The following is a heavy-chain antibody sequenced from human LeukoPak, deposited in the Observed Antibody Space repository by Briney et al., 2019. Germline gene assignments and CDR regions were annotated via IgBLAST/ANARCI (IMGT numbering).Heavy chain of an antibody. CDR3: ARSHYYGSGSHDAFDI. D-gene: IGHD3-10*01. CDR2: IFLIFGIA. CDR1: GGTFTSYA. J-gene: IGHJ3*02. Sequence: SVTLSCKASGGTFTSYANSWMRQAPGQGLELMGRIFLIFGIANYAQKFQGRVTITADKYTSTAYMELSSLRSEDTAVYYCARSHYYGSGSHDAFDIWGQGTMVTVSS. V-gene: IGHV1-69*04.